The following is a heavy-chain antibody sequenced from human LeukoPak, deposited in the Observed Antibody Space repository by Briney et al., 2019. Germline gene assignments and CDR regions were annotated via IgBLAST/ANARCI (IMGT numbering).Heavy chain of an antibody. CDR2: ITSSGEST. CDR1: GFTFSSYS. D-gene: IGHD6-19*01. J-gene: IGHJ4*02. CDR3: AKRSSSTSGYFDS. Sequence: PGGSLRPSCAASGFTFSSYSMTWVRQAPGKGLEWVSAITSSGESTDYADSVKGRFTISRDNSNNMLYLQMSSLRADDTPMYFCAKRSSSTSGYFDSWGQGILVTVSS. V-gene: IGHV3-23*01.